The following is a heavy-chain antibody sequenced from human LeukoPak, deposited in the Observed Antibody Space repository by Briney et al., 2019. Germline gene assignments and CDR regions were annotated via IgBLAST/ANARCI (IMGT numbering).Heavy chain of an antibody. Sequence: GGSLRLSCAASGFTFSSYAMQGVREAPGKGLGWVAVISYDGSNKYYADSVKGRFTISRDNSKNTLYLQMNSLRAEDTAVYYCARAPGTITFDYWGQGTLVTVSS. J-gene: IGHJ4*02. D-gene: IGHD4-17*01. CDR1: GFTFSSYA. CDR3: ARAPGTITFDY. V-gene: IGHV3-30-3*01. CDR2: ISYDGSNK.